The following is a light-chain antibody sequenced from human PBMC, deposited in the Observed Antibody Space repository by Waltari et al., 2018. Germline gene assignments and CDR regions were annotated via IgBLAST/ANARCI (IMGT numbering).Light chain of an antibody. V-gene: IGKV1D-12*01. CDR2: AAS. CDR1: QGIKSW. J-gene: IGKJ5*01. CDR3: QQASRLPIT. Sequence: DIQMTQSPTSVSASVGDRVTITCRASQGIKSWLVWYQQKPGQAPKFLISAASSLEGGVPSRFSARGSGTDFTLTISSLQPEDFATYYCQQASRLPITFGQGTRLEIK.